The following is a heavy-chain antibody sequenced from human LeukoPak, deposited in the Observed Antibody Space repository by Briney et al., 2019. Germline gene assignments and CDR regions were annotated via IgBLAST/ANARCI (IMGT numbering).Heavy chain of an antibody. Sequence: AGGSLRLSCAASGFTFSSYGMHWVRQAPGKGLEWVAFIRYDGSNKYYADSVKGRFTISRDNSKNTLYLQMNSLRAEDTAVYYCAKGLYGSGSYTAFDIWGQGTMVTVSS. V-gene: IGHV3-30*02. CDR1: GFTFSSYG. CDR3: AKGLYGSGSYTAFDI. D-gene: IGHD3-10*01. CDR2: IRYDGSNK. J-gene: IGHJ3*02.